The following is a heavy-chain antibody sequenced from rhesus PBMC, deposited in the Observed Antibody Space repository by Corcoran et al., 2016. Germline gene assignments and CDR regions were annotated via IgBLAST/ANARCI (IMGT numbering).Heavy chain of an antibody. J-gene: IGHJ6*01. V-gene: IGHV4-165*02. Sequence: QVQLQESGPGLVTPSETLSLTFAVSGGSIRGSCWNWIPQPPGQGLEWIGYIGGSSGSTDYNPSIKSRVTISTDTSKNQFSLKLSSVTAADTAVYYCARSSRSCSYGLDSWGQGVVVTVSS. D-gene: IGHD6-13*01. CDR2: IGGSSGST. CDR3: ARSSRSCSYGLDS. CDR1: GGSIRGSC.